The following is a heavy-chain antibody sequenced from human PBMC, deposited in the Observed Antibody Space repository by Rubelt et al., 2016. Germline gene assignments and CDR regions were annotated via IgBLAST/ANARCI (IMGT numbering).Heavy chain of an antibody. Sequence: QVQLQESGPGLVKPSETLSLTCTVSGGSISSYYWSWIRQPPGKGLEWIGYIYYSGSTNYNPSLKSLFTISVDTSKNQFSLKLSSVTAADTAVYYCARSYCSSTNCPTGTDHWGQGTLVTVSS. CDR2: IYYSGST. V-gene: IGHV4-59*08. J-gene: IGHJ4*02. CDR1: GGSISSYY. D-gene: IGHD2-2*01. CDR3: ARSYCSSTNCPTGTDH.